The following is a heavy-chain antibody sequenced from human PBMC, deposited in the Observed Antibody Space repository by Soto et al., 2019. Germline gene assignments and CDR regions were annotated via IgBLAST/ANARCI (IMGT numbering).Heavy chain of an antibody. Sequence: AEALSVTCAFSVGSFSVYYWSWIRQPPGKGLEWIGEINHSGSTNYNPSLKSRVTISVDTSKNQFSLKLSSVTAADTAVYYCARGRITMVRGVIWFDPWGQGTMVTVSS. J-gene: IGHJ5*02. CDR1: VGSFSVYY. V-gene: IGHV4-34*01. CDR2: INHSGST. CDR3: ARGRITMVRGVIWFDP. D-gene: IGHD3-10*01.